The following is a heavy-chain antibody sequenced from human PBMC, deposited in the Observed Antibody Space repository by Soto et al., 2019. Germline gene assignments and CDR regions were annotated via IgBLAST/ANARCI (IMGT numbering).Heavy chain of an antibody. J-gene: IGHJ6*03. V-gene: IGHV3-23*01. CDR3: VLSLYYYYYMDV. CDR1: GFTFSSYA. Sequence: PGGSLRLCCAASGFTFSSYAMSWVRQAPGKGLEWVSTITGSGSTTYYADSVKGRFTLSRDNAKNTLYLQMNSLRAEDTAVYYCVLSLYYYYYMDVWGKGTTVTVSS. CDR2: ITGSGSTT.